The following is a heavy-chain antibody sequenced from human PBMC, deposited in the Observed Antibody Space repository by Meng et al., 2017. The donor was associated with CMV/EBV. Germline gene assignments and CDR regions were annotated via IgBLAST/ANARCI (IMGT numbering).Heavy chain of an antibody. CDR3: ARDYSGIAARPGFDP. V-gene: IGHV1-69*12. J-gene: IGHJ5*02. D-gene: IGHD6-6*01. Sequence: QVQMVRSGTDVKKPGSSGQVSGKASGGTFSRYAISWVRQAPGQGLEWMGGIIPIFGTANYAQKFQGRVTITADESTSTAYMELSSLRSEDTAVYYCARDYSGIAARPGFDPWGQGTLVTVSS. CDR1: GGTFSRYA. CDR2: IIPIFGTA.